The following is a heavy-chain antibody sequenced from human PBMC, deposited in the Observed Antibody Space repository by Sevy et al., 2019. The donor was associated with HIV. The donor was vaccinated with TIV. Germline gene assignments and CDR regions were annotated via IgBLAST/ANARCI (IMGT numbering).Heavy chain of an antibody. D-gene: IGHD6-19*01. V-gene: IGHV1-69*13. CDR3: ARLTVAGLGGWFDP. CDR1: GGTFNRYA. J-gene: IGHJ5*02. CDR2: IIPIFGTT. Sequence: ASVKVSCKASGGTFNRYAISWVRQAPGHGLEWLGGIIPIFGTTNYARKFQGRVTVTADESTGTAYMEVSSLRSEDTAVYYCARLTVAGLGGWFDPWGHGTLVTVSS.